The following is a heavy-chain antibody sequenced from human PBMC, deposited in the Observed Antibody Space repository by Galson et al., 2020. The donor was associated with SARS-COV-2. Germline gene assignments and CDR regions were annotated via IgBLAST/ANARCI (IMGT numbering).Heavy chain of an antibody. J-gene: IGHJ5*02. CDR2: IDPGDSYT. V-gene: IGHV5-10-1*01. CDR3: ATSMNRGFISIWNDP. CDR1: GYSFTNSW. D-gene: IGHD3-10*01. Sequence: HGESLKISCDVSGYSFTNSWITWVRQVPGKGLEWMGRIDPGDSYTNYSPSFRGHVTISFDRSITTAFLQWSSLKASDTAIYYCATSMNRGFISIWNDPWGQGTLVTVSS.